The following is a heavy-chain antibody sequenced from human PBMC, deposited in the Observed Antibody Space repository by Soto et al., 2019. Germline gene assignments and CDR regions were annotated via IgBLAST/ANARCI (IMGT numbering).Heavy chain of an antibody. CDR2: ISGSGGST. CDR3: AIQGAAAGGAFDY. Sequence: GGSLRLSCAASGFTFSSYAMSWVRQAPGKGLEWVSAISGSGGSTYYADSVKGRFTISRDNSKNTLYLQMNSLRAEDTAVYYCAIQGAAAGGAFDYWGQGTLVTVSS. D-gene: IGHD6-13*01. V-gene: IGHV3-23*01. J-gene: IGHJ4*02. CDR1: GFTFSSYA.